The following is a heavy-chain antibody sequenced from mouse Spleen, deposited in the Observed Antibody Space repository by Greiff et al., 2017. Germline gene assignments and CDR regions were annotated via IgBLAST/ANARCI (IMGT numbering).Heavy chain of an antibody. Sequence: EVQVVESGGGLVKPGGSLKLSRAASGFTFSSHAMSWVRQTPEKRLEWVATISSGGGNTYYPDSVKGRFTISRDNAKNTLYLQMSSLKSEDTAMYYCARPYGNYLYYFDYWGQGTTLSVSS. V-gene: IGHV5-9-3*01. D-gene: IGHD2-1*01. CDR2: ISSGGGNT. CDR3: ARPYGNYLYYFDY. CDR1: GFTFSSHA. J-gene: IGHJ2*01.